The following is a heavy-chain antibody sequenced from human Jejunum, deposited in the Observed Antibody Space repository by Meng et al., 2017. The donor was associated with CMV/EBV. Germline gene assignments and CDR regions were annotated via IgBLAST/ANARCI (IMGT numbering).Heavy chain of an antibody. V-gene: IGHV3-7*01. D-gene: IGHD6-13*01. J-gene: IGHJ4*02. Sequence: AASGITCSGRWMSWIRQAQGKGLEWVGNIKEDGRQKYYVDSVTGRFTISRDNAKSSLYLQMNGLRAEDTAVYYCASEGIYGPYFDCWGQGPLVTVSS. CDR2: IKEDGRQK. CDR1: GITCSGRW. CDR3: ASEGIYGPYFDC.